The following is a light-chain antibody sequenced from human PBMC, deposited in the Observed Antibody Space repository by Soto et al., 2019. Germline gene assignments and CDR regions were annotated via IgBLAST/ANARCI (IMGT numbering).Light chain of an antibody. Sequence: EKVMTQSPATLSVSPGERDTLSCRASQSVSSHLAWYQQKPGQAPRLLIYGASTRATGIPARLSGSGSGTEFTLTISSLQSEESADYYCQQYSSWPLTFGGGTKVEIK. V-gene: IGKV3-15*01. CDR3: QQYSSWPLT. CDR2: GAS. CDR1: QSVSSH. J-gene: IGKJ4*01.